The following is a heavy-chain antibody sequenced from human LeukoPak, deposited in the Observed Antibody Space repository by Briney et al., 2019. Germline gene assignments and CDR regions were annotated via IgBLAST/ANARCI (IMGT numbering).Heavy chain of an antibody. CDR1: GYTFTSYG. D-gene: IGHD2-21*01. Sequence: GASVKVSCKASGYTFTSYGISWVRQAPGQGLEWMGIINPSGGSTSYAQKFQGRVTMTRDTSTSTVYMELSSLRSEDTAVYYCARGGASFPRSFDYWGQGTLVTVSS. V-gene: IGHV1-46*01. CDR2: INPSGGST. J-gene: IGHJ4*02. CDR3: ARGGASFPRSFDY.